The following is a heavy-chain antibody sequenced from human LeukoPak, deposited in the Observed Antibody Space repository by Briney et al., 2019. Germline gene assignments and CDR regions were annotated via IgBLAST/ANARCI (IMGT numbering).Heavy chain of an antibody. V-gene: IGHV3-23*01. CDR2: ISGSGGST. CDR3: AKDFETAGSTTVVTGYDC. J-gene: IGHJ4*02. CDR1: GFTFSSYA. Sequence: GGSLRLSCAASGFTFSSYATSWVRQAPGRGLEWVSAISGSGGSTYYADSVKGRFTISRDNSKNTLYLQMNSLRAEDTAIYYCAKDFETAGSTTVVTGYDCWGQGTLVTVSS. D-gene: IGHD4-23*01.